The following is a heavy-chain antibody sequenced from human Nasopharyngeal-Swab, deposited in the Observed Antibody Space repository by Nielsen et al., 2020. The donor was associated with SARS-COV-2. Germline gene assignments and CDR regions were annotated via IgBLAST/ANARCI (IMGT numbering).Heavy chain of an antibody. J-gene: IGHJ5*02. CDR2: ISGSGGST. V-gene: IGHV3-23*01. CDR1: GFTFSSYA. Sequence: GEPLKISCAASGFTFSSYAMSWVRQAPGKGLEWVSAISGSGGSTYYADSVKGRFTISRDNSKNTLYLQMNSLRAEDTAVYYCAKDGVYGSGSYSWFDPWGQGTLVTVSS. D-gene: IGHD3-10*01. CDR3: AKDGVYGSGSYSWFDP.